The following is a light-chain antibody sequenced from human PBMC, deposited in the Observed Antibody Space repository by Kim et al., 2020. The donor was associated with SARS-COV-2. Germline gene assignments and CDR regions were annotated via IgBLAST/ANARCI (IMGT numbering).Light chain of an antibody. CDR2: WAS. V-gene: IGKV4-1*01. Sequence: DIVMTQSPDSLAVSLGERATINCKSSQSVLYSSNNKNYFAWYQQKPGQPPKLLIYWASTRESGVPDRFSGSGSVTDFTLTISSLQAEDVAVYYCQQYYSTPWTFGQGTKVDIK. CDR1: QSVLYSSNNKNY. J-gene: IGKJ1*01. CDR3: QQYYSTPWT.